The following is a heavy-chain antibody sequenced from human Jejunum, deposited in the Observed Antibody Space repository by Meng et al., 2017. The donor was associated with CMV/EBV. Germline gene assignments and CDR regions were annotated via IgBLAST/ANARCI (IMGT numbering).Heavy chain of an antibody. J-gene: IGHJ6*02. D-gene: IGHD2-21*01. CDR3: ARQKCGGDCDMDV. CDR1: GFTFSSYW. Sequence: SGFTFSSYWMNWVRQVPGKGLEWVANIKQDGGERNYVESVKGRLTISRNNARNSLFLQMDGLRAEDTAVYYCARQKCGGDCDMDVWGQGTTVTVSS. CDR2: IKQDGGER. V-gene: IGHV3-7*01.